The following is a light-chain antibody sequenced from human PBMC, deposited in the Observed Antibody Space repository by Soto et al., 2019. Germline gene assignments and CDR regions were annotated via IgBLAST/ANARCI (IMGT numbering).Light chain of an antibody. Sequence: ALTQPPSASGSPGQSVTISCTGTSSDVGGYNYVSWYQQHPGKAPKLMIYDVSKRPSGVPDRFSGSKSGNTASLTVSGLQADDEADYYCSSYAGTHVVFGTGTKVTVL. CDR2: DVS. J-gene: IGLJ1*01. CDR3: SSYAGTHVV. CDR1: SSDVGGYNY. V-gene: IGLV2-8*01.